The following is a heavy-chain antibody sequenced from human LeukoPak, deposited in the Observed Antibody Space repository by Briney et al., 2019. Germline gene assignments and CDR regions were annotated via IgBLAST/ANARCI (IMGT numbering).Heavy chain of an antibody. D-gene: IGHD6-19*01. J-gene: IGHJ4*02. V-gene: IGHV3-9*01. Sequence: PGGSLRLSCAASGFTFDDYAMHWVRQAPGKGLEWVSGISWNSGSIGYADSVKGRFTISRDNAKNSLYLQMNSLRAEDTAVYYCARVYSSGWYALDYWGQGTLVTVSS. CDR1: GFTFDDYA. CDR3: ARVYSSGWYALDY. CDR2: ISWNSGSI.